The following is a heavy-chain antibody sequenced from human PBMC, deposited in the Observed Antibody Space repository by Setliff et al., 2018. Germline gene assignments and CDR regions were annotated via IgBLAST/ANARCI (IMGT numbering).Heavy chain of an antibody. J-gene: IGHJ5*02. CDR1: GYTFTSYA. D-gene: IGHD4-17*01. Sequence: GASVKVSCKASGYTFTSYAMHWVRQAPGQRLEWMGWINAGNGNTKYSQKFQGRVTITRDTSANTAYMELSSLRSEDTAVYYCARSVHGDYVRLRQNNWLDPWGQGTLVTVSS. V-gene: IGHV1-3*01. CDR2: INAGNGNT. CDR3: ARSVHGDYVRLRQNNWLDP.